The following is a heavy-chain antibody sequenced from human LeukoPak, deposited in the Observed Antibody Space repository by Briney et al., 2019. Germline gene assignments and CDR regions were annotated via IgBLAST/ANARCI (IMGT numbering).Heavy chain of an antibody. CDR2: IYYSGST. CDR1: GGSISSSSYY. CDR3: ARHPSFVYSSAAVFDY. V-gene: IGHV4-39*01. D-gene: IGHD6-13*01. J-gene: IGHJ4*02. Sequence: PSETLSLTCTVSGGSISSSSYYWGWIRQPPGKGLEWIGSIYYSGSTYYNPSLKSRVTISVDTSKNQFSLKLSSVTAADTAVYYCARHPSFVYSSAAVFDYWGQGTLVTVSS.